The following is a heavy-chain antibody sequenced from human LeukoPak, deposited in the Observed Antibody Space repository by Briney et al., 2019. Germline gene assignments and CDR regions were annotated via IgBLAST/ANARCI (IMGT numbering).Heavy chain of an antibody. D-gene: IGHD6-13*01. V-gene: IGHV1-2*02. CDR3: AREGVIAAAGHDY. Sequence: SVKVSCKASGYTVTGYYMHWLRQAPAQGLEGMGWGNPNSGGTNHAQKLQDRSTMIRDTSIGTAYTELSRLSCDDTAAVYLAREGVIAAAGHDYWGQGTLVTVSS. J-gene: IGHJ4*02. CDR1: GYTVTGYY. CDR2: GNPNSGGT.